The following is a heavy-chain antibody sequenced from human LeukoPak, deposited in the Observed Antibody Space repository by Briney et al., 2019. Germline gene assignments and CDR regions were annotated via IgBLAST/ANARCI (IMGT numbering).Heavy chain of an antibody. D-gene: IGHD3-3*01. CDR1: GFTFSDYY. CDR2: ISYHGNNQ. V-gene: IGHV3-30-3*01. CDR3: ARAIDYDFWSGYNYTPVRRPYYYYMDV. J-gene: IGHJ6*03. Sequence: PGGSLRLSCAASGFTFSDYYMSWIRQAPGKGLDWVTLISYHGNNQYYADSVKGRFTISRDNSTNTLYLQMTSLRGEDTAVYFCARAIDYDFWSGYNYTPVRRPYYYYMDVWGKGTTVTVSS.